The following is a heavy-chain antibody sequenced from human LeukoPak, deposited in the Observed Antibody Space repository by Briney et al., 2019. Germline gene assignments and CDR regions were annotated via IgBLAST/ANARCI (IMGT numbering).Heavy chain of an antibody. J-gene: IGHJ3*02. V-gene: IGHV3-30*04. CDR2: ISYDGSNK. D-gene: IGHD6-19*01. CDR1: GFTFSSYA. Sequence: GGSLRLSCAASGFTFSSYAMHWVRQAPGKGLEWVAVISYDGSNKYYADSVKGRFTISRDNSKNTLYLQMNSLRAEDTAVYYCARDQAGIAVAGTAFDIWGQGAMVTVSS. CDR3: ARDQAGIAVAGTAFDI.